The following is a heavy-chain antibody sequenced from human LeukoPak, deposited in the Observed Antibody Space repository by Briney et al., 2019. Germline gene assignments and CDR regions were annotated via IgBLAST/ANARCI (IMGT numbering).Heavy chain of an antibody. CDR3: ARVMESSSEYYFDY. CDR1: GFTFSTYW. V-gene: IGHV3-7*05. Sequence: GGSLRLSCAASGFTFSTYWMSWVRQAPGKGLEWVANIKQDGSERYYVDSVKGRFTISRVNAKNSLDLQMNSLRAEDTAVYYCARVMESSSEYYFDYWGQGTLVTVSS. D-gene: IGHD6-13*01. CDR2: IKQDGSER. J-gene: IGHJ4*02.